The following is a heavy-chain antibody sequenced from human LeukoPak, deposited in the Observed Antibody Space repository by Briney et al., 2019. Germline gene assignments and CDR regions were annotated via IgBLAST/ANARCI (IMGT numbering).Heavy chain of an antibody. CDR2: ISYDGSNK. J-gene: IGHJ4*02. V-gene: IGHV3-30*18. D-gene: IGHD3-16*01. Sequence: GGSLRLSCAASGFTFSSYGMHWVRQAPGKGLEWVAVISYDGSNKYYADSVKGRFTISRDNSKNTLYLQMNSLRAEDTAVYYCAKAKRGMTYYFDYWGQGTLVTVSS. CDR1: GFTFSSYG. CDR3: AKAKRGMTYYFDY.